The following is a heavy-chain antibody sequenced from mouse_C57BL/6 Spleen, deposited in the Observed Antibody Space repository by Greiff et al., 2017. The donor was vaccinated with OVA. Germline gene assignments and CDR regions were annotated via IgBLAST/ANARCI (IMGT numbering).Heavy chain of an antibody. J-gene: IGHJ4*01. CDR1: GYTFTSYW. CDR2: IYPGSGST. CDR3: ARGITTVVESYAMDY. Sequence: QVQLQQPGAELVKPGASVKMSCKASGYTFTSYWITWVKQRPGQGLEWIGDIYPGSGSTNYNEKFKSKATLTVDTSSSTAYMQLSSLTSEDSAVYYCARGITTVVESYAMDYWGQGTSVTVSS. D-gene: IGHD1-1*01. V-gene: IGHV1-55*01.